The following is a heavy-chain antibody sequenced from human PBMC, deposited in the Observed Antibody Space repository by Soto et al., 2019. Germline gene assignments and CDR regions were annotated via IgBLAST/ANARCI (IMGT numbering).Heavy chain of an antibody. CDR1: GFTFSSYW. CDR3: ATTSPGDGAFDI. D-gene: IGHD3-10*01. Sequence: EVQLVESGGGLVQPGGSLRLSCAASGFTFSSYWMHWVRQAPGKGLVWVSRINSDGSSTSYADSVKGRFTISRDNAKNTLYLQMNSLRAKDTAVYYCATTSPGDGAFDIWGQGTMVTVSS. J-gene: IGHJ3*02. CDR2: INSDGSST. V-gene: IGHV3-74*01.